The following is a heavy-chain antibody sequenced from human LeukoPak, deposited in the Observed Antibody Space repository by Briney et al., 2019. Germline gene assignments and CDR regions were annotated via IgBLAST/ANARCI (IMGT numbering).Heavy chain of an antibody. D-gene: IGHD3-3*01. V-gene: IGHV3-33*01. CDR2: IWYDGSNK. CDR1: GFTFSSCG. CDR3: ARDLLRFLEWLPYGMDV. J-gene: IGHJ6*02. Sequence: PGGSLRLSCATSGFTFSSCGMHWVRQAPGKGLEWVAVIWYDGSNKYYADSVKGRFTISRDNSKNTLYLQMNSLRAEDTAVYYCARDLLRFLEWLPYGMDVWGQGTTVTVSS.